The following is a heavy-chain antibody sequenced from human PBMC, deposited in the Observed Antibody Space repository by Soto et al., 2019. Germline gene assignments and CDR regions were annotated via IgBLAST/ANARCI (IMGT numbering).Heavy chain of an antibody. Sequence: QVQLQQWGAGLLKPSETLSLTCAVYGGSFSGYYWTWIRQPPGTGLEWIGEINHSGSTNYNPSLKSRVPITVVTSKNQCSLKLTSVTATDTAVYYCARDKITGLFDYWGQGTLVTVSS. D-gene: IGHD2-8*02. CDR3: ARDKITGLFDY. V-gene: IGHV4-34*01. J-gene: IGHJ4*02. CDR1: GGSFSGYY. CDR2: INHSGST.